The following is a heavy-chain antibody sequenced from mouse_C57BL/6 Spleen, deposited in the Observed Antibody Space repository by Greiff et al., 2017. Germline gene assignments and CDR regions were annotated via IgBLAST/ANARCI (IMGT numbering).Heavy chain of an antibody. V-gene: IGHV5-17*01. D-gene: IGHD1-1*01. CDR2: ISSGSSTI. Sequence: EVQLVESGEGLVKPGGSLKLSCAASGFTFSSYAMSWVRQTPEKGLEWVAYISSGSSTIYYADTVKGRFTISRDNAKNTLFLQMTSLRSEDTAMYYCARIDYYGSSYGGYFDVWGTGTTVTVSS. CDR3: ARIDYYGSSYGGYFDV. CDR1: GFTFSSYA. J-gene: IGHJ1*03.